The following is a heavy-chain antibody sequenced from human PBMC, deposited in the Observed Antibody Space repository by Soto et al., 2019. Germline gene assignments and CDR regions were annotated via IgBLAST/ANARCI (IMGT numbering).Heavy chain of an antibody. J-gene: IGHJ3*01. CDR3: ARPATVAPPDAFQV. Sequence: QVHLQESGPRLVEPSETLSLTCTVSGDSIRNSGHYWGWVRQPPGKGLEWIGSVYYSGTSYRKPSLKSRLTMSVDTSTNQFSLKLISVTAADTAIYYCARPATVAPPDAFQVWSQGTLVTVSS. CDR1: GDSIRNSGHY. CDR2: VYYSGTS. D-gene: IGHD6-19*01. V-gene: IGHV4-39*01.